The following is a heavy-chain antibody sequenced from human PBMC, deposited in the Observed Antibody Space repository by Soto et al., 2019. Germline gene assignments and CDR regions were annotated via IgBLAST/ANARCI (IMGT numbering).Heavy chain of an antibody. D-gene: IGHD5-18*01. CDR3: ARGRSGNSYGYYFDS. CDR1: SGSISSYY. J-gene: IGHJ4*02. CDR2: TYYSGRT. V-gene: IGHV4-59*01. Sequence: LSLTCIVSSGSISSYYWSWIRQPPGKGLEWIGYTYYSGRTNYNPSLKSRVTISVDTSRNEFSLKLASVTAADTAVYHCARGRSGNSYGYYFDSWGQGTLVTVSS.